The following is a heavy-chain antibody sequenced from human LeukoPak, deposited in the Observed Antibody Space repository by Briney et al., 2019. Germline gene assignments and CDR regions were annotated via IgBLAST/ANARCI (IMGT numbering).Heavy chain of an antibody. CDR2: INHSGST. J-gene: IGHJ4*02. CDR3: ARRTPYGSGSYYSGY. V-gene: IGHV4-39*07. CDR1: GGSISSSSYY. Sequence: SETLSLTCTVSGGSISSSSYYWGWIRQPPGKGLEWIGEINHSGSTNYNPSLKSRVTISVDTSKNQFSLKLSSVTAADTAVYYCARRTPYGSGSYYSGYWGQGTLVTVSS. D-gene: IGHD3-10*01.